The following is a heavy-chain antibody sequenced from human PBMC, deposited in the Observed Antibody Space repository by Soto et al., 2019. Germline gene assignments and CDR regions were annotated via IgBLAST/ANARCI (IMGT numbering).Heavy chain of an antibody. CDR1: GFTFSSYS. CDR3: ARDIEKQLVDYYYYGMDV. V-gene: IGHV3-21*01. Sequence: XGSLRLSCAASGFTFSSYSMNWVRQAPGKGLEWVSSISSSSSYIYYADSVKGRFTISRDNAKNSLYLQMNSLRAEDTAVYYCARDIEKQLVDYYYYGMDVWGQGTTVTVSS. CDR2: ISSSSSYI. D-gene: IGHD6-13*01. J-gene: IGHJ6*02.